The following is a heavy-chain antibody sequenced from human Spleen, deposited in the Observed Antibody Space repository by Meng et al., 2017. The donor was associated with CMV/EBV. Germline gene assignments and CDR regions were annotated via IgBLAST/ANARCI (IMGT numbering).Heavy chain of an antibody. J-gene: IGHJ4*02. CDR3: ARQGCSSTSCYIIY. Sequence: ASGFTFSPYSMDWVRQAPGKGLEWVSSINWNGNRTAYAASVKGRFTISRDNAKNSLYLQMNSLRVEDTALYHCARQGCSSTSCYIIYWGQGTLVTVSS. V-gene: IGHV3-20*01. CDR2: INWNGNRT. CDR1: GFTFSPYS. D-gene: IGHD2-2*02.